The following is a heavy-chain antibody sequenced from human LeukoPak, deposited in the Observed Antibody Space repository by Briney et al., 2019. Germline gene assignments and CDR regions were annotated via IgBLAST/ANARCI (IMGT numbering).Heavy chain of an antibody. D-gene: IGHD5-18*01. J-gene: IGHJ4*02. V-gene: IGHV3-23*01. CDR2: ISGGGSST. CDR3: AKEGYRYGYAIDY. CDR1: GFTFSNYA. Sequence: GGSLRLSCAASGFTFSNYAMSWVRQAPGKGLEWVSIISGGGSSTYYVDSVKGRFTVSRDNSRNTLYLQMNSLRAEDTAVYYCAKEGYRYGYAIDYWGQGTLVTVSS.